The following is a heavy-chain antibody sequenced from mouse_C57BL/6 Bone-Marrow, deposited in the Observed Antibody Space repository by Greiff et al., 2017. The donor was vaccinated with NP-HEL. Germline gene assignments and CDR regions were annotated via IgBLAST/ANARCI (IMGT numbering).Heavy chain of an antibody. J-gene: IGHJ3*01. Sequence: VQLKESGAELARPGASVKMSCKASGYTFTSYTMHWVKQRPGQGLEWIGYINPSSGYTKYNQKFKDKATLTADKSSSTAYMQLSSLTSEDSAVYYCARSYYYGTGGFAYWGQGTLVTVSA. CDR3: ARSYYYGTGGFAY. V-gene: IGHV1-4*01. CDR1: GYTFTSYT. CDR2: INPSSGYT. D-gene: IGHD1-1*01.